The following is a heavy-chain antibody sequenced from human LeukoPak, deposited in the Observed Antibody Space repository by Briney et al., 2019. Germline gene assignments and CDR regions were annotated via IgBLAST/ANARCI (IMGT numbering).Heavy chain of an antibody. CDR2: INHSGST. D-gene: IGHD2-15*01. CDR3: AMIPIVVVVAATQRVVDY. V-gene: IGHV4-34*01. Sequence: SETLSLTCAVYGGSFSGYYWSWICQPPGKGLEWIGEINHSGSTNYNPSLKSRVTISVDTSKNQFSLKLSSVTAADTAVYYCAMIPIVVVVAATQRVVDYWGQGTLVTVSS. CDR1: GGSFSGYY. J-gene: IGHJ4*02.